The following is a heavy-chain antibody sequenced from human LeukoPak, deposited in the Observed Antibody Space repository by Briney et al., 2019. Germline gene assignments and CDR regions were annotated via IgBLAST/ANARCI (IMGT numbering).Heavy chain of an antibody. CDR1: GFTFSSYA. J-gene: IGHJ4*02. Sequence: PGGSLRLSCAASGFTFSSYAMSWVRHAPGKGLELVSAISGSGGSTYYADSVKGRFTISRDNSKNTLYLQMNSLRAEDTAVYYCAKDWEQWLVQGFDYWGQGTLVTVSS. V-gene: IGHV3-23*01. CDR2: ISGSGGST. CDR3: AKDWEQWLVQGFDY. D-gene: IGHD6-19*01.